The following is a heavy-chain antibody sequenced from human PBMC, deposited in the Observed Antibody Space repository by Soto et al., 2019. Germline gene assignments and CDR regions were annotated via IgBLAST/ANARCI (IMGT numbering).Heavy chain of an antibody. D-gene: IGHD1-26*01. CDR1: GASTVSHYH. CDR3: ALALGPTTGLDY. Sequence: QVQLQESGPGLVKPSQTLSLTCSVSGASTVSHYHWXXXRXXPGKGLEWMGYIFNSGTTFYNPSLTSRLSISMDTSGNHFSLELRSVTAADTAVYYCALALGPTTGLDYWGQGTLVTVSS. CDR2: IFNSGTT. J-gene: IGHJ4*02. V-gene: IGHV4-31*02.